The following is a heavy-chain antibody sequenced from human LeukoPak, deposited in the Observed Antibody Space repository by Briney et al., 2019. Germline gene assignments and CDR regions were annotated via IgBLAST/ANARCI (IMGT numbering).Heavy chain of an antibody. Sequence: GGCLRLSCAASGFAFSGYWTHSVRQAPGKGLVGLSRINGDGYSISYADSVKGRFTISRDNAKKTLYLQMNSLRAEDTAMYYCARGEAVAGNDHWGQGALVTVSS. CDR2: INGDGYSI. D-gene: IGHD6-19*01. V-gene: IGHV3-74*01. J-gene: IGHJ4*02. CDR1: GFAFSGYW. CDR3: ARGEAVAGNDH.